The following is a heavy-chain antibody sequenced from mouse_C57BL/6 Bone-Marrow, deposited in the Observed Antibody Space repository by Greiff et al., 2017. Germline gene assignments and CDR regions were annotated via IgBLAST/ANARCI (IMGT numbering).Heavy chain of an antibody. CDR2: INPSSGYT. D-gene: IGHD1-1*01. J-gene: IGHJ3*01. V-gene: IGHV1-7*01. CDR3: ASPPLYYGSGAWFAY. CDR1: GYTFTSYW. Sequence: QVQLQQSGAELAKPGASVKLSCKASGYTFTSYWMHWVKQRPGQGLEWIGYINPSSGYTKYNQKFKDKATLTADKSSSTAYMQLSRLTYEDSAVYYCASPPLYYGSGAWFAYWGQGTLVTVSA.